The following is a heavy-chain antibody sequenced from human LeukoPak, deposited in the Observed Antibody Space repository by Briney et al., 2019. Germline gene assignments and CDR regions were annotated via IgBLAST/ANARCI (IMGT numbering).Heavy chain of an antibody. D-gene: IGHD6-19*01. V-gene: IGHV1-2*02. Sequence: GASVKVSCKASGYTFTGYYMHWVRQAPGQGLEWMGWINPNSGGTNYAQKFQGRVTMTRDTSISTAYMELSRLRSDDTAVYYCARVIYRLVAGIPFDYWGQGTLVTVSS. J-gene: IGHJ4*02. CDR2: INPNSGGT. CDR1: GYTFTGYY. CDR3: ARVIYRLVAGIPFDY.